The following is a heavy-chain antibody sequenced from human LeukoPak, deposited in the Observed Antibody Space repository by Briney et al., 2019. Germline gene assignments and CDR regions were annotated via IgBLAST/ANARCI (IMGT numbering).Heavy chain of an antibody. J-gene: IGHJ4*02. D-gene: IGHD1-26*01. CDR2: ISSSGDSS. V-gene: IGHV3-64*04. Sequence: GGSLRLSCSASGFTFSSYAMHWVRQAPGKGLEYVSAISSSGDSSHYADLAKDRFTISRDNSKNMLYLQMNSLRAEDTAVYYCARGANLGGIEYWGQGTLVTVSS. CDR3: ARGANLGGIEY. CDR1: GFTFSSYA.